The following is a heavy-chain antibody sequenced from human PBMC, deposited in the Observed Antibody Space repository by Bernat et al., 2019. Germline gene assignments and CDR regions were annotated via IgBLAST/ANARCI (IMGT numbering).Heavy chain of an antibody. Sequence: QVQLVESGGGVVQPGRSLRLSCAASGFTFSSYGMHWVRQAPGKGLEWVAVISYDGSNKYYADSVKGRFTISRDNSKNTLYLQMNSLRAEDTAVYYCAKVGGLRFVEWFSMDVWGQGTTVTVSS. V-gene: IGHV3-30*18. CDR2: ISYDGSNK. J-gene: IGHJ6*02. CDR1: GFTFSSYG. CDR3: AKVGGLRFVEWFSMDV. D-gene: IGHD3-3*01.